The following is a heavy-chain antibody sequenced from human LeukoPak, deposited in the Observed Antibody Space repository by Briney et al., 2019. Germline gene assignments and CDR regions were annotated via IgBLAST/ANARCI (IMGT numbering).Heavy chain of an antibody. J-gene: IGHJ4*02. Sequence: PSETLSLTCTVSGGSISSGGYYWSWIRQHPGKGLEWIGYIYYSGSTYYNPSLKSRVTISVDTSKNQSSLKLSSVTAADTAVYYCARGHKRATYCSGGSCYSPFDYWGQGTLVTVSS. CDR1: GGSISSGGYY. V-gene: IGHV4-31*03. CDR2: IYYSGST. D-gene: IGHD2-15*01. CDR3: ARGHKRATYCSGGSCYSPFDY.